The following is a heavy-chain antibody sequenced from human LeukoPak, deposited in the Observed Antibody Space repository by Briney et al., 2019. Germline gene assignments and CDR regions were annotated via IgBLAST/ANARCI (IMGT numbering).Heavy chain of an antibody. D-gene: IGHD1-26*01. Sequence: SETLSLTCAVYGGSFSGYYWSWIRQPPGKGLEWIGEINHSGSTNYNPSLKSRATISVDTSKNQFSLKLSSVTAADTAVYYCARGRWEPRFGCWGQGTLVTVSS. CDR1: GGSFSGYY. CDR3: ARGRWEPRFGC. J-gene: IGHJ4*02. CDR2: INHSGST. V-gene: IGHV4-34*01.